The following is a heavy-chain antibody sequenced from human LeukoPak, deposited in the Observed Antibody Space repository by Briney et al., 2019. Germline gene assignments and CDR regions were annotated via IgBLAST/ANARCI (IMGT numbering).Heavy chain of an antibody. CDR2: INPNSGGT. D-gene: IGHD2-15*01. V-gene: IGHV1-2*02. J-gene: IGHJ5*02. CDR1: GYTITSYG. CDR3: AQDLGYCSGGSCYLGGWFDP. Sequence: ASVKVSCKASGYTITSYGISWARQAPGQGLEWMGWINPNSGGTNYAQKFQGRVTMTRDTSISTAYMELSRLRSDDTAVYYCAQDLGYCSGGSCYLGGWFDPWGQGTLVTVSS.